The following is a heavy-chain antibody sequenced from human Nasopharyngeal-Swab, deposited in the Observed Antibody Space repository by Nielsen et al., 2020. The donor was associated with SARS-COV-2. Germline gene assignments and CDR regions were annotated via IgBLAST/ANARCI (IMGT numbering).Heavy chain of an antibody. CDR1: GFILSASA. CDR3: TTDFYFDY. CDR2: IGDKDHNYAT. Sequence: GGSLRLSCAASGFILSASAMHWVRQASGKGLEWLGRIGDKDHNYATTYGASVKGRFTISRDDSKNTVFLQMDSLKTEDTALYYCTTDFYFDYWGQGTLVTVSS. V-gene: IGHV3-73*01. J-gene: IGHJ4*02.